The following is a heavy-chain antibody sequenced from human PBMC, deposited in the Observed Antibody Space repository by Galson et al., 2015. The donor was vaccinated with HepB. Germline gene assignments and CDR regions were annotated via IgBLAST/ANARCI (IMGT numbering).Heavy chain of an antibody. V-gene: IGHV6-1*01. D-gene: IGHD5/OR15-5a*01. J-gene: IGHJ4*02. Sequence: CAIYGDSVSSNSATWSWIRQSPSRGLEWLGRTYYRSKWYNDYAVSVKSRITINPDTSKNQFSLQLNSVTPEDTAVYYCARSLSVKGIDYWGQGTLVTVSS. CDR1: GDSVSSNSAT. CDR2: TYYRSKWYN. CDR3: ARSLSVKGIDY.